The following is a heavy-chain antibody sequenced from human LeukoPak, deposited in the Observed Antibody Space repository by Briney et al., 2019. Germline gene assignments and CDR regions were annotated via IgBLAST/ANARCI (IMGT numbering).Heavy chain of an antibody. CDR1: GFTFSNYA. V-gene: IGHV4-34*01. Sequence: GSLRLSCAASGFTFSNYAMSWIRQPPGKGLEWIGEINHSGSTNYNPSLKSRVTISVDTSKNQFSLKLSSVTAADTAVYYCASGRGGRNYYWGQGTLATVSS. CDR3: ASGRGGRNYY. J-gene: IGHJ4*02. CDR2: INHSGST. D-gene: IGHD2/OR15-2a*01.